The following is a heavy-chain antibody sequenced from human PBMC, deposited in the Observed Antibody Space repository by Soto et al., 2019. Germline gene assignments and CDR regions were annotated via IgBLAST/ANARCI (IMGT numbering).Heavy chain of an antibody. CDR1: GGSISSYY. D-gene: IGHD1-7*01. CDR3: ARTSPGITGTTGSYPGDKFGP. Sequence: SETLSLTCTVSGGSISSYYWSWIRQPPGKGLEWIGYIYYSGSTNYNPSLKSRVTISVDTSKNQFSLKLSSVTAADTAVYYCARTSPGITGTTGSYPGDKFGPWGQGTLVTVSS. J-gene: IGHJ5*02. CDR2: IYYSGST. V-gene: IGHV4-59*01.